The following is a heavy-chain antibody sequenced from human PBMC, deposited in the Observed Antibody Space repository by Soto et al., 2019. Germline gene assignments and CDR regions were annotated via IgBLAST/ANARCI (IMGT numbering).Heavy chain of an antibody. J-gene: IGHJ6*02. CDR2: IDPSDSYT. Sequence: LGESRKISCKGSGYSFTSYWISWVRQMPGKGLEWMGRIDPSDSYTNYSPSFQGHVTISADKSISTAYLQWSSLKASDTAMYYCASPRRGCSSTSCYPGYYGMDVWGQGTTVTVSS. CDR3: ASPRRGCSSTSCYPGYYGMDV. V-gene: IGHV5-10-1*01. CDR1: GYSFTSYW. D-gene: IGHD2-2*01.